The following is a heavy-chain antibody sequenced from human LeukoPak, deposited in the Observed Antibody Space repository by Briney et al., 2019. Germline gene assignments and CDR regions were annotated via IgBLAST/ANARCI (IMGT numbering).Heavy chain of an antibody. CDR1: GFTFSSSW. V-gene: IGHV3-7*01. Sequence: GGSLRLSCAASGFTFSSSWMNWVRQAPGKGLQWVGNINPEGSQTRFVDSVMGRFTMSRDNAKNALYLQMNNLRVEDTAVFYCAAWTDRGYNFWGQGTVVTVSS. D-gene: IGHD5-24*01. CDR3: AAWTDRGYNF. CDR2: INPEGSQT. J-gene: IGHJ4*02.